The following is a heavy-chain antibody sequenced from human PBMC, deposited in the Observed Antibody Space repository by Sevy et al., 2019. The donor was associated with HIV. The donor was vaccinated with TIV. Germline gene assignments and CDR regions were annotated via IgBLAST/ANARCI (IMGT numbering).Heavy chain of an antibody. D-gene: IGHD2-15*01. V-gene: IGHV3-23*01. CDR3: AKAPPGHCSSSSCPWAYYYYGMDV. CDR1: GFTFSSYA. CDR2: ISGRGGST. Sequence: GGSLRLSCAASGFTFSSYAMNWVRQAPGKGLEWVSAISGRGGSTYYADSVEGRFTMSRDISKNTLYLQMNSLRAEDTAVYYCAKAPPGHCSSSSCPWAYYYYGMDVWGQGTTVTVSS. J-gene: IGHJ6*02.